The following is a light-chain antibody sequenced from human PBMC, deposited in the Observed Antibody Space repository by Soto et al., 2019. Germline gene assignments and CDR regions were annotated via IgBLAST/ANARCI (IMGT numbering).Light chain of an antibody. J-gene: IGLJ1*01. V-gene: IGLV1-40*01. CDR1: SSNIGLGYD. CDR3: QSFDSSLSGYV. CDR2: GSV. Sequence: QSVRTQPPSVSGAPGQRVTISCTGSSSNIGLGYDVHWYQQLPGTAPKLLIYGSVNRPSGVPDRFSGSKSGTSASLAITGLQAEDETDYYCQSFDSSLSGYVFGTGTKVT.